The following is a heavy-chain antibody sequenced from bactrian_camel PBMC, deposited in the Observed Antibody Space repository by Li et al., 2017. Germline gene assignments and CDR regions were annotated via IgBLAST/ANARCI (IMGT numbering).Heavy chain of an antibody. CDR2: IAYDGWVS. J-gene: IGHJ6*01. CDR1: GFQFSDYP. V-gene: IGHV3S42*01. CDR3: AIDGPVGCDRDLSPATFGY. Sequence: VQLVESGGGQVQPGGSLRLSCIASGFQFSDYPMSWVRQAPGKGLEWLAQIAYDGWVSRYNDPAKGRFTISRDNAKNTLTLDMNSLKPEDTAKYYCAIDGPVGCDRDLSPATFGYWGQGTQVTV. D-gene: IGHD5*01.